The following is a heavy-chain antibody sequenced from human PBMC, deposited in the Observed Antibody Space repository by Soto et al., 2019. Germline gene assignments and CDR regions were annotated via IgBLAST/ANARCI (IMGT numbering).Heavy chain of an antibody. Sequence: PGGSLRLSCAASGFTFSSYSMNWVRQAPGKGLEWVSYISSSSSTIYYADSVKGRFSISRDNAKNSLHLQMNSLRAEDTAVYYCATYRWGSSIDYWGQGTLVTVSS. D-gene: IGHD3-16*01. CDR3: ATYRWGSSIDY. CDR1: GFTFSSYS. J-gene: IGHJ4*02. V-gene: IGHV3-48*04. CDR2: ISSSSSTI.